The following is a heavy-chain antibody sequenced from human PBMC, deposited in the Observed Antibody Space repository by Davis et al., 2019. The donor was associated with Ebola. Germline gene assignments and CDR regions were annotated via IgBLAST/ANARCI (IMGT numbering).Heavy chain of an antibody. Sequence: GGSLRLSCAASGFTFDDYAMHWVRQAPGKGLEWVSGISWNSGSIGYADSVKGRFTISRDNAKNSLYLQMNSLRAEDTAVYYCARGQLHHYFDYWGQGTLVTVSS. CDR3: ARGQLHHYFDY. CDR1: GFTFDDYA. J-gene: IGHJ4*02. CDR2: ISWNSGSI. D-gene: IGHD1-1*01. V-gene: IGHV3-9*01.